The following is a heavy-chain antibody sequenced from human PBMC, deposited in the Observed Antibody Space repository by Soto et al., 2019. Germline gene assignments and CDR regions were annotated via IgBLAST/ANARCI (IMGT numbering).Heavy chain of an antibody. D-gene: IGHD3-10*01. Sequence: HVQLVQSGAEVKKPGSSVKVSCKASGGTFTGYAISWVRQAPGQGLEWMGGIIPIFVTPNYAQKFLGRVTITADKSTSTAYMELSSLRSEDTAMYYCAREGDQVLALKAAAGEFWFDPWGQGTLVTVSS. J-gene: IGHJ5*02. CDR3: AREGDQVLALKAAAGEFWFDP. CDR1: GGTFTGYA. CDR2: IIPIFVTP. V-gene: IGHV1-69*14.